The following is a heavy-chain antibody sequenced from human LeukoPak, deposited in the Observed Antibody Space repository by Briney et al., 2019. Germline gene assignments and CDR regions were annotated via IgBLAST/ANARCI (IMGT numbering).Heavy chain of an antibody. D-gene: IGHD2-2*01. CDR1: GGTLSSYA. J-gene: IGHJ4*02. Sequence: SVKVSCKASGGTLSSYAISWVRQAPGQGLEWMGGIIPIFGTANYAQKFQGRVTITTDESTSTAYMELSSLRSEDTAVYYCARDKKAGSSTNGFDYWGQGTLVTVSS. CDR3: ARDKKAGSSTNGFDY. V-gene: IGHV1-69*05. CDR2: IIPIFGTA.